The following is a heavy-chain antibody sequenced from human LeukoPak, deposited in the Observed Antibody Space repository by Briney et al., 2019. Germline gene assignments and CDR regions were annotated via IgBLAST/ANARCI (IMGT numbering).Heavy chain of an antibody. J-gene: IGHJ4*02. D-gene: IGHD3-9*01. CDR3: ARSLFDFDILTGHVY. Sequence: HGESLKISCKGSGYSSTTYWSSWVRQMSGKGLEWMGTIDPSDSYTKYSPTFQGHVTISADKSISPAYLQWSSLKASDTAVYYCARSLFDFDILTGHVYWGQRSLVTVSS. V-gene: IGHV5-10-1*01. CDR1: GYSSTTYW. CDR2: IDPSDSYT.